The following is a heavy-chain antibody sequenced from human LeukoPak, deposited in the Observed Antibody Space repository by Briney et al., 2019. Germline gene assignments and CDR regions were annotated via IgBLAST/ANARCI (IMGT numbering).Heavy chain of an antibody. Sequence: ASVKVSCKASGYTFTGYYMHWVRQAPGQGLEWMGWINPNSGGTNYAQKFQGRVTMTRDTSISTAYMELSRLRSDDTAVYYCARDLSGAMTTVTCADYWCQGTLVTVSS. CDR3: ARDLSGAMTTVTCADY. CDR1: GYTFTGYY. J-gene: IGHJ4*02. V-gene: IGHV1-2*02. CDR2: INPNSGGT. D-gene: IGHD4-17*01.